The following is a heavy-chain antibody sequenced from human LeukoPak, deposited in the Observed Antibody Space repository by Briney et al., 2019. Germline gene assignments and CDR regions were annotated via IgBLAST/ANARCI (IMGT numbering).Heavy chain of an antibody. Sequence: SGPTLVNPTQPLTLTCTFSGFSLSTSGTRVSWIRQPPGKALEWLALIDWDDDKFYSTSLKTRLTISKDTSKNQVVLTMTNMDPVDTATYYCARSAYCGGDCYHFDYWGQGSLVTVSS. CDR1: GFSLSTSGTR. J-gene: IGHJ4*02. CDR3: ARSAYCGGDCYHFDY. D-gene: IGHD2-21*02. V-gene: IGHV2-70*04. CDR2: IDWDDDK.